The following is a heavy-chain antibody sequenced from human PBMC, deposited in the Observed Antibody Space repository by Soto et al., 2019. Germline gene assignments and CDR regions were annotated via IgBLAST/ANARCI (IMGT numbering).Heavy chain of an antibody. CDR3: LCGGNFFVY. V-gene: IGHV3-7*01. D-gene: IGHD3-16*01. CDR2: IDQDGSER. Sequence: EVQLVESGGGLVQPGESLRLSCAASGFTFSTYWMTWVRQPPGKGLEWVANIDQDGSERYYVDSVRGRFTISRDNAKNSLYLQMNSLGVEDTCVYYCLCGGNFFVYWGQGTLVTVSP. J-gene: IGHJ4*02. CDR1: GFTFSTYW.